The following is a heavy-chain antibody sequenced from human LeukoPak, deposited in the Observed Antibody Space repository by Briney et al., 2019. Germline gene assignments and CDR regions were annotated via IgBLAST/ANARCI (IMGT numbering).Heavy chain of an antibody. D-gene: IGHD2-21*02. CDR1: GFIFSNYW. CDR3: ARAHVTGVV. V-gene: IGHV3-7*01. Sequence: GGSLRLSCAASGFIFSNYWMSWVRQAPGKGLEGVANIKKDGSEKYYVDSVKGRFTISRDNTKNSLYLEMNSLRAEDTAVFYCARAHVTGVVWGQGTMVTVSS. CDR2: IKKDGSEK. J-gene: IGHJ3*01.